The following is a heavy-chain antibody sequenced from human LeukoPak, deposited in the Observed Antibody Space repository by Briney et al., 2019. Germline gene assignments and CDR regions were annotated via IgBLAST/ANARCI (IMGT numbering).Heavy chain of an antibody. Sequence: ASVKVSCKASGYTFTRYGISWVRQAPGQGLEWMGWISGYNGNTNYAQKLQGRVTMTTDTSTSTAYMELRSLRSDDTAVYYCARVVAAAGGVSFDPWGQGTLVTVSS. J-gene: IGHJ5*02. D-gene: IGHD6-13*01. CDR3: ARVVAAAGGVSFDP. V-gene: IGHV1-18*01. CDR2: ISGYNGNT. CDR1: GYTFTRYG.